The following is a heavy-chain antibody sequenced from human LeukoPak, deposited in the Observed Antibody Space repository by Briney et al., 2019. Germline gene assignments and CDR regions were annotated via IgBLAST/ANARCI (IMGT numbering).Heavy chain of an antibody. CDR3: ARDSRWENY. V-gene: IGHV1-2*06. D-gene: IGHD1-26*01. Sequence: GASVKVSCKASGGTFSSYAINWVRQAPGQGLEWMGRINPNSGGTNYAQKFQGRVTMTRDTSISTAYMELSRLRSDDTAVYYCARDSRWENYWGQGTLVTVSS. J-gene: IGHJ4*02. CDR2: INPNSGGT. CDR1: GGTFSSYA.